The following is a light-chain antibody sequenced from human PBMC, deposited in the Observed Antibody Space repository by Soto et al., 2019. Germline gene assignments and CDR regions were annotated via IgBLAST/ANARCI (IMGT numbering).Light chain of an antibody. J-gene: IGKJ1*01. V-gene: IGKV3-20*01. CDR3: QRYGGPVPWT. CDR1: QTISRNY. Sequence: EVVLTQSPGTLSLSPGERATVSCRASQTISRNYLAWYQKKPGQAPRLLIYGASTRATGIPDRFTGSGSGTDFTLTIARLEPEDFALYNCQRYGGPVPWTFGQGTKVE. CDR2: GAS.